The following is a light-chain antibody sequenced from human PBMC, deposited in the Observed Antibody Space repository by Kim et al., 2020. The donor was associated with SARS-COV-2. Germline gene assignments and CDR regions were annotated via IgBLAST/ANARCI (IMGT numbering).Light chain of an antibody. Sequence: ASVGDRGTITCRASQDIRKDLGWYQQNPGRAPKRLIYGASSLQSGVPSRFSGSGSGTEFTLTISSVQPEDVATYFCLQHSNYPITFGQGTRLEIK. CDR1: QDIRKD. J-gene: IGKJ5*01. CDR2: GAS. V-gene: IGKV1-17*01. CDR3: LQHSNYPIT.